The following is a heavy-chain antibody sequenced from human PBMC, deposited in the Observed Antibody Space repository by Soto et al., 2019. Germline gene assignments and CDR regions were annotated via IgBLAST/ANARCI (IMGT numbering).Heavy chain of an antibody. Sequence: GSLRLSCAASGFTFSNAWMSWVRQAPGKGLEWVGHIKSKTDGGTTDYAAPVKGRFTISRDDSKNTLYLQMNSLKTEDTAVYYCTTDTWYNSHWGQGTLVTVSS. CDR3: TTDTWYNSH. CDR2: IKSKTDGGTT. D-gene: IGHD1-20*01. J-gene: IGHJ4*02. CDR1: GFTFSNAW. V-gene: IGHV3-15*01.